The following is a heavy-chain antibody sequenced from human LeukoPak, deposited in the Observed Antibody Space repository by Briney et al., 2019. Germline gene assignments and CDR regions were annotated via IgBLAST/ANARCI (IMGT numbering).Heavy chain of an antibody. CDR1: GFTFSSYA. CDR3: ARVRGIQLWFDY. Sequence: GGSLRLSCAASGFTFSSYAMSWVRQAPGKGLEWVSAISGSDGSTYYADSVKGRFTISRDNSKNTLYLQMNSLRVEDTAVYYCARVRGIQLWFDYWGQGTLVTVSS. D-gene: IGHD5-18*01. CDR2: ISGSDGST. J-gene: IGHJ4*02. V-gene: IGHV3-23*01.